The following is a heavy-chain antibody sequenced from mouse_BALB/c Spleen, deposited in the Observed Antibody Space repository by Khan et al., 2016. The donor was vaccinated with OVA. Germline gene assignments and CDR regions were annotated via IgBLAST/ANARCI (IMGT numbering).Heavy chain of an antibody. V-gene: IGHV3-2*02. CDR3: ARAASIEY. CDR2: ISYSGST. D-gene: IGHD2-10*02. Sequence: EVQLQESGPGLVKPSQSLSLTCTVTGYSIPSGYGWNWMRQFPGNKQEWMGYISYSGSTNYHPALNSRISITRDTSENQFFLQLNSVTNEDTATYDCARAASIEYWGQGTTLTVSS. J-gene: IGHJ2*01. CDR1: GYSIPSGYG.